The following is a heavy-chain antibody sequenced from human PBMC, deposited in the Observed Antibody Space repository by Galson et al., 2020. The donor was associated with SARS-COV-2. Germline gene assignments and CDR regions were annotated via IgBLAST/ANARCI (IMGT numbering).Heavy chain of an antibody. J-gene: IGHJ5*01. CDR3: TRPLKNRWYSDLVSWFDS. CDR2: INPKSGNT. Sequence: GESLKISCKASGYTFTDYYIHWVRQAPGQGLEWMGWINPKSGNTKFAQKFQGRVTMTADTSITTAYLDLRRLTSDDTAVYYCTRPLKNRWYSDLVSWFDSWGQGTLVTVSS. D-gene: IGHD2-15*01. CDR1: GYTFTDYY. V-gene: IGHV1-2*02.